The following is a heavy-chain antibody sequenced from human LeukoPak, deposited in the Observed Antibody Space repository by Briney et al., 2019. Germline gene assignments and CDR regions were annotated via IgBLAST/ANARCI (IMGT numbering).Heavy chain of an antibody. D-gene: IGHD3-10*01. V-gene: IGHV3-15*01. CDR3: TTGAGGSDDAFDI. CDR2: VKSKTDGGTT. CDR1: GFTFSSYG. J-gene: IGHJ3*02. Sequence: PGRSLRLSCAASGFTFSSYGMHWVRQAPGKGLEWVGRVKSKTDGGTTDYAAPVKGRFTISRDDSKNTLYLQMNSLKTEDTAVYYCTTGAGGSDDAFDIWGQGTMVTVSS.